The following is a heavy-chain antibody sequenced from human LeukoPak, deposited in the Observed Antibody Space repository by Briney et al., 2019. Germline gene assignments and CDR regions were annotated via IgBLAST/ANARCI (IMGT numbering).Heavy chain of an antibody. V-gene: IGHV4-59*01. D-gene: IGHD3-10*01. CDR1: GGSISSYY. CDR2: IYYSGST. CDR3: ARDRRFGELYYYYMDV. J-gene: IGHJ6*03. Sequence: SETLSLTCTVSGGSISSYYWSWIRQPPGKGLEWIGYIYYSGSTNYNPSLKSRVTISVDTSKNQFSLKLSPVTAADTAVYYCARDRRFGELYYYYMDVWGKGTTVTVSS.